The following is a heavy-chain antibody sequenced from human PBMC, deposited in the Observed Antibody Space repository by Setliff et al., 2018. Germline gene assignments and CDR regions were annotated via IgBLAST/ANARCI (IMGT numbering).Heavy chain of an antibody. CDR1: GFTFSSYG. CDR3: AKSRLHSSSWYY. J-gene: IGHJ4*02. D-gene: IGHD6-13*01. CDR2: IRYDGSNK. V-gene: IGHV3-30*02. Sequence: PGGSLRLSCAASGFTFSSYGMHWVRQAPGKGLEWVAFIRYDGSNKYYADSVKGRFTISRDNPKNTLYLQMNSLRAEDTAVYYCAKSRLHSSSWYYWGQGTLGTVSS.